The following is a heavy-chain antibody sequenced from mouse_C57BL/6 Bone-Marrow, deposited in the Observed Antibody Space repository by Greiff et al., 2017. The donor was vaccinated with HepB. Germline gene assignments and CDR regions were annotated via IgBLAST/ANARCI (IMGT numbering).Heavy chain of an antibody. CDR1: GYTFTSYD. J-gene: IGHJ2*01. Sequence: VQLQQSGPELVKPGASVKLSCKASGYTFTSYDINWVKQRPGQGLEWIGWIYPRDGSTNYNEKFKGKATLTVDTASSTAYMELQSLSTEDSAVYFFARCAYNSNYVDYWGQGTTLTGSS. V-gene: IGHV1-85*01. D-gene: IGHD2-5*01. CDR2: IYPRDGST. CDR3: ARCAYNSNYVDY.